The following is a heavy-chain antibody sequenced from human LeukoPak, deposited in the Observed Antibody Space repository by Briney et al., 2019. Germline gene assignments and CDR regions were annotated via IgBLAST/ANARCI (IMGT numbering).Heavy chain of an antibody. CDR1: GFTFSSYA. CDR3: AKSSRREYYYDSSGYYYLYFDY. Sequence: GGSLRLSCAASGFTFSSYAMTWVRQGPGKGLEWVSDISGGGGSTFYADSVKGRFTISRDNSKNTLYLQMNSLRAEDTAVYYCAKSSRREYYYDSSGYYYLYFDYWGQGTLVTVSS. V-gene: IGHV3-23*01. CDR2: ISGGGGST. D-gene: IGHD3-22*01. J-gene: IGHJ4*02.